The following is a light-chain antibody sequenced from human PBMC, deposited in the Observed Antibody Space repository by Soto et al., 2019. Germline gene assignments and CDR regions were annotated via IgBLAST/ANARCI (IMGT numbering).Light chain of an antibody. CDR1: SSDVGGYNY. J-gene: IGLJ1*01. V-gene: IGLV2-14*01. Sequence: QSVLTQPASVSGSPGQSITISCTGTSSDVGGYNYVSWYQQHPGKAPKLMIYEVSNRPSGVSNRFSGSKSSNTASLTISGLQYEDVADYYCSSFTSRFAFVCGTGTKVTVL. CDR2: EVS. CDR3: SSFTSRFAFV.